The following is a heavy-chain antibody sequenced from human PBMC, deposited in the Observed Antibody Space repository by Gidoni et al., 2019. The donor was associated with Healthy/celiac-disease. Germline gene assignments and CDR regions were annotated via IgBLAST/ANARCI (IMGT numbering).Heavy chain of an antibody. CDR3: ARVAPLNWNEWDYYFDY. Sequence: QVQLVQSGAEVKKPGASVKVSCKASGYTFTGYYMHWVRQAPGQGLEWMGWINPNSGGTNYAQKFQGRVTMTRDTSISTAYMELSRLRSDDTAVYYCARVAPLNWNEWDYYFDYWGQGTLVTVSS. CDR2: INPNSGGT. D-gene: IGHD1-1*01. J-gene: IGHJ4*02. CDR1: GYTFTGYY. V-gene: IGHV1-2*02.